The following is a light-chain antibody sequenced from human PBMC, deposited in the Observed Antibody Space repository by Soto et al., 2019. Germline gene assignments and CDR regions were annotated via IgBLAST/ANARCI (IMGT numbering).Light chain of an antibody. CDR1: QSVSSN. V-gene: IGKV3-15*01. J-gene: IGKJ1*01. Sequence: EVVMTQSPATLSVSPGERATLSCRASQSVSSNLAWYQQKPGQAPRLLIYGASTRATGIPARFSGSGSGTEFTLTISSLQSGDFAVYHCQQYNNFWTFGQGTKVEIK. CDR3: QQYNNFWT. CDR2: GAS.